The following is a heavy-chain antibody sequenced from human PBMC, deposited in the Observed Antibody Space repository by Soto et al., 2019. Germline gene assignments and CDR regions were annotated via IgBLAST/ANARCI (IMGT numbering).Heavy chain of an antibody. V-gene: IGHV3-23*01. Sequence: PGGSLRLSCAASGFTFSSYAMSWVRQAPGKGLEWVSAISGSGGSTYYADSVKGRFTISRDNSKNTLYLQMNSLRAEDTAVYYCAKRPGTTSAWPYYFDYWGQGTLVTVSS. CDR3: AKRPGTTSAWPYYFDY. CDR1: GFTFSSYA. J-gene: IGHJ4*02. CDR2: ISGSGGST. D-gene: IGHD1-1*01.